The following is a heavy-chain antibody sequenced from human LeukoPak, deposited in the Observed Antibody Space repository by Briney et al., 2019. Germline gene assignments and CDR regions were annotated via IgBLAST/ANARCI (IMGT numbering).Heavy chain of an antibody. J-gene: IGHJ4*02. CDR3: VTGRLGATPEDDY. CDR2: INPYSAYT. D-gene: IGHD1-26*01. V-gene: IGHV1-8*01. Sequence: ASVKVSCKASGYTFTSYDINWVRQAPGQGLEWVGWINPYSAYTGYAQKFQGRVTMTRDTSISTAYMELSGLRSEDTAVYYCVTGRLGATPEDDYWGQGTLVTVSS. CDR1: GYTFTSYD.